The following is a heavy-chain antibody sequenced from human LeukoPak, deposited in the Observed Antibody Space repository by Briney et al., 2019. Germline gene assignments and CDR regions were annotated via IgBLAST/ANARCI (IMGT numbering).Heavy chain of an antibody. CDR2: INHSGST. CDR3: ARGMTGYCSSTSCYSAYYYYMDV. V-gene: IGHV4-34*01. Sequence: SETLSLTCAVYGGSFSGYYWSWIRQPPGKGLEWIGEINHSGSTNYNPSLKSRVTISVDTSKNQFSLKLSSVTAADTAVYYCARGMTGYCSSTSCYSAYYYYMDVWGKGTTVTVPS. D-gene: IGHD2-2*02. CDR1: GGSFSGYY. J-gene: IGHJ6*03.